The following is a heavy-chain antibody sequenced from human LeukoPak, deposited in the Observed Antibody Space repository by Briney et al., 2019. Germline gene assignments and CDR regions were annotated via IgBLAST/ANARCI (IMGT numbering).Heavy chain of an antibody. J-gene: IGHJ4*02. CDR2: IYYSGST. CDR1: GGSISSSSYY. CDR3: ARVKGGTARYIKGVFDY. V-gene: IGHV4-39*07. D-gene: IGHD1-1*01. Sequence: PSETLSITCTVSGGSISSSSYYWGWIRQPPGKGLEWIGSIYYSGSTYYNPSLKSRVTISVDTSKNQFSLKLSSVTAADTAVYYCARVKGGTARYIKGVFDYWGQGTLVTVSS.